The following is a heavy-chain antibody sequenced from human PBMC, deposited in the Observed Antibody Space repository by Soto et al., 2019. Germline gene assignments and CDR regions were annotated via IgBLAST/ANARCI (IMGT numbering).Heavy chain of an antibody. CDR2: ISGSGGST. J-gene: IGHJ6*02. CDR1: GFTFSSYA. V-gene: IGHV3-23*01. Sequence: EVQLLESGGGLVQPGGSLRLSCAASGFTFSSYAMSWVRQAPGKGLEWVSAISGSGGSTYYADSVKGRFTISRDNSKNTLYLQMNSLRAEDTAVYYWAKRRDFWSGYPINVWGQGTTVTVSS. CDR3: AKRRDFWSGYPINV. D-gene: IGHD3-3*01.